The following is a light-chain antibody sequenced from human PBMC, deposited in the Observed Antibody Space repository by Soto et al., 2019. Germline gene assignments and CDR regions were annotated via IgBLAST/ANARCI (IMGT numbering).Light chain of an antibody. CDR2: GAS. CDR1: QRVSSSY. V-gene: IGKV3-20*01. J-gene: IGKJ2*01. Sequence: EIVLTQAPGTQSLSPGERATLSCRASQRVSSSYLAWYQQKPGQAPRLLIYGASSRATGIPDRFSGSGSGTDFTLTISRLEPEDFAVYFCQRYGSSPPFTFGQGTKVEI. CDR3: QRYGSSPPFT.